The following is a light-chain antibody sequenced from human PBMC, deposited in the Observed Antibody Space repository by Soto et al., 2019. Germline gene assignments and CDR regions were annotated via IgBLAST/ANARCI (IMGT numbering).Light chain of an antibody. Sequence: QSFLTQPASVSGSPGQSITISCTGTSSDVGGYNYVSWYQQHPGKAPKLMLYEVSNRPSGISNRFSGSKSGNTASLTISGLQAEDGADYYCSSYTSSSTLCVFGTGTKVTVL. J-gene: IGLJ1*01. V-gene: IGLV2-14*01. CDR1: SSDVGGYNY. CDR3: SSYTSSSTLCV. CDR2: EVS.